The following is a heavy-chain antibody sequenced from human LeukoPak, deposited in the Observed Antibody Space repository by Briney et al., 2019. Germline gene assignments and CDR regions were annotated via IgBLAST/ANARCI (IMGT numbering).Heavy chain of an antibody. J-gene: IGHJ4*02. V-gene: IGHV3-21*04. CDR3: ASITYYYDSSGYYFDY. Sequence: GGSLRLSCAASGFTFSSYSMNWVRQAPGKGLEWVSSISSSSSCIYYADSVKGRFTISRDNAKNSLYLQMNSLRAEDTAVYYCASITYYYDSSGYYFDYWGQGTLVTVSS. CDR1: GFTFSSYS. D-gene: IGHD3-22*01. CDR2: ISSSSSCI.